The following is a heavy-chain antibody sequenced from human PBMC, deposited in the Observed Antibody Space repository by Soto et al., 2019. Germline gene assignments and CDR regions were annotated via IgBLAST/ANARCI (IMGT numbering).Heavy chain of an antibody. V-gene: IGHV4-34*01. CDR3: ASRGGRSRRSFDY. CDR2: INHSGST. CDR1: GGSFSGYY. J-gene: IGHJ4*02. Sequence: QVQLQQWGAGLLKPSETLSLTCAVYGGSFSGYYWSWIRQPPGKGLEWIGEINHSGSTNYNPSLKSRVTISVDTSKNQFSLNLSSVTAADTAVYYCASRGGRSRRSFDYWGQGTLVTVSS. D-gene: IGHD2-15*01.